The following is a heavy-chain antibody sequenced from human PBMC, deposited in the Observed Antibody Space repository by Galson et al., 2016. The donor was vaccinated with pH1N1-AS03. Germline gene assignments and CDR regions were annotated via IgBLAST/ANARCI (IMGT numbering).Heavy chain of an antibody. Sequence: QSGAEVKKPGESLKISCKGSGYTFTKYWIGWVRQMPGKGLEWMGIIFPGDSDTRYRPSFQGQVTISADKSISTAYLQLNSLKASDTAMYYCARRAYGDYVDYFDYWGRGTLVTVSS. D-gene: IGHD4-17*01. CDR2: IFPGDSDT. CDR1: GYTFTKYW. V-gene: IGHV5-51*01. J-gene: IGHJ4*02. CDR3: ARRAYGDYVDYFDY.